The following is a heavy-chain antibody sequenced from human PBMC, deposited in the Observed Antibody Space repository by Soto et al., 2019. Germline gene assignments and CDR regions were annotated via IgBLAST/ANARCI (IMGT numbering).Heavy chain of an antibody. CDR2: IYWDADK. CDR1: GFSLKTRGVG. CDR3: VHTYSSTWRNFDY. Sequence: QITLKESGPTLVKPTQTLTLTCTFSGFSLKTRGVGVGWVRQPPGKALEWLALIYWDADKLYSPSLKTRLTITKDTSKNQVVLAMTNMDTDDTATYYCVHTYSSTWRNFDYWAKVTLVNVSS. V-gene: IGHV2-5*02. J-gene: IGHJ4*02. D-gene: IGHD6-13*01.